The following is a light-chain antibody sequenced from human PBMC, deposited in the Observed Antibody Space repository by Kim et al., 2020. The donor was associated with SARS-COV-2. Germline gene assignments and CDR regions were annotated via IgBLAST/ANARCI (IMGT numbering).Light chain of an antibody. J-gene: IGKJ5*01. CDR3: LQHNTYPIT. CDR2: GAS. CDR1: QDIRND. Sequence: ASVGDRVPITCRARQDIRNDLGWYQQNPGRAPKRLIYGASSLQSGVPSRFSDSGSGTEFTLTISSVQPEDFATYFCLQHNTYPITFGQGTRLEIK. V-gene: IGKV1-17*01.